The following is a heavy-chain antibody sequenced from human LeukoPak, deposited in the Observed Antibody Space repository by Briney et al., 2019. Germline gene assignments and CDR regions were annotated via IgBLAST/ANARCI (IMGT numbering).Heavy chain of an antibody. Sequence: SETLSLTCTVPRGSITSDHWNSIRQPPGKGLEWIGFIYYSGRTYYNPSLKSRVTISVDMSKNQFSLRLTSVTAADTAVYYCARKNDFEIWGQGTLVTVSS. CDR3: ARKNDFEI. D-gene: IGHD2/OR15-2a*01. V-gene: IGHV4-59*01. J-gene: IGHJ3*02. CDR2: IYYSGRT. CDR1: RGSITSDH.